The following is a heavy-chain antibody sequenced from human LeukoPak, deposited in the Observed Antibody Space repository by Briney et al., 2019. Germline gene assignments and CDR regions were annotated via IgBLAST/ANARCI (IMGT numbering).Heavy chain of an antibody. Sequence: PGGSLRLSCAASGFTFGDYYMXXXXXAPXXXXXXXXXXXXNSYTXXYADSVKXXXXXXXXNARNSLFLDMNSLRVEDTAVYYCARDRRSPHSAYDWGHLDSWGQGTLVAVSS. CDR1: GFTFGDYY. J-gene: IGHJ4*02. CDR3: ARDRRSPHSAYDWGHLDS. D-gene: IGHD5-12*01. V-gene: IGHV3-11*01. CDR2: XXXNSYTX.